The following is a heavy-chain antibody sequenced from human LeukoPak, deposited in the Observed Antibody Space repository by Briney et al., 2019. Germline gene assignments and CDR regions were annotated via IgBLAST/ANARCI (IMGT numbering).Heavy chain of an antibody. CDR1: GFTFSSYS. D-gene: IGHD3/OR15-3a*01. Sequence: PGGSLRLSCAASGFTFSSYSMNWVRQAPGKGLEWVSSISSSSSYIYYADSVKGRFTISRDNAKNSLYLQMNSLRAEDTAVYYCARPRIMMFGGVITYYYYYMDVWGKGTTVTVSS. CDR2: ISSSSSYI. J-gene: IGHJ6*03. CDR3: ARPRIMMFGGVITYYYYYMDV. V-gene: IGHV3-21*01.